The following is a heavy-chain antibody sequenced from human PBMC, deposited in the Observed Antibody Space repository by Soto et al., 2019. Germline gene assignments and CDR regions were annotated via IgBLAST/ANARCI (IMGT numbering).Heavy chain of an antibody. V-gene: IGHV5-51*01. CDR1: GYSFTTYW. J-gene: IGHJ5*02. Sequence: PGESLKISCKASGYSFTTYWIAWVRQMPGKGLEWMGVIYPGDSDTRYSPSFQGQVTISADKSISTAYLQWSSLKASDTAFYYCAKRASLDFFQWPPQNNWFDPWGQGTLVTVS. CDR2: IYPGDSDT. D-gene: IGHD6-19*01. CDR3: AKRASLDFFQWPPQNNWFDP.